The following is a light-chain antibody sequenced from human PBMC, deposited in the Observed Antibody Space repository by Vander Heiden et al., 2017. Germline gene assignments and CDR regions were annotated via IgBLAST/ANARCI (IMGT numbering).Light chain of an antibody. V-gene: IGKV1-33*01. Sequence: DSQTSQSPCSQPPSVGDRVTITCQASQDIDKYLNWYQQKPGKAPKLLIYDASNLGTGVPSRFSGGGSGTDFTLTISSLQPEDIATYYCQQSDDFPYTFGQGTRLEI. CDR2: DAS. CDR1: QDIDKY. J-gene: IGKJ2*01. CDR3: QQSDDFPYT.